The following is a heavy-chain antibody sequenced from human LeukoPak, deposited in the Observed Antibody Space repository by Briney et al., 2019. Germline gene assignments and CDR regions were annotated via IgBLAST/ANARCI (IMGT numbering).Heavy chain of an antibody. CDR3: AKAYCGGDCYSRLYYFDY. CDR2: ISYDGSNK. J-gene: IGHJ4*02. D-gene: IGHD2-21*01. V-gene: IGHV3-30*18. Sequence: GGSLRLSCAASGFTFSSYGMHSVRQAPGKGLEWVAVISYDGSNKYYADSVKGRFTISRDNSKNTLYLQMNSLRAEDTAVYYCAKAYCGGDCYSRLYYFDYWGQGTLVTVSS. CDR1: GFTFSSYG.